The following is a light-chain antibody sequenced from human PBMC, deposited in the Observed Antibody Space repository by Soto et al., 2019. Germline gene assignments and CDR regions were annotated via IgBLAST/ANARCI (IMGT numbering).Light chain of an antibody. V-gene: IGLV2-14*01. Sequence: QSVLTQPASVSGSPGQSITISCPGTSSDVGGYNYVSWYQQHPGKAPKLIIYDVSNRPSGVSNRFSSSKSGNTASLTISGLHAEDEADYYCSSYTSSSTYVFGTGTKVTVL. CDR3: SSYTSSSTYV. CDR1: SSDVGGYNY. J-gene: IGLJ1*01. CDR2: DVS.